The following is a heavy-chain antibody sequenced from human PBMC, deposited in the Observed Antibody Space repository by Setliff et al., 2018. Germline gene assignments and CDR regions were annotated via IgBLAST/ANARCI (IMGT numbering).Heavy chain of an antibody. CDR2: VYYSGTT. D-gene: IGHD6-19*01. CDR1: VDSISSSTYY. J-gene: IGHJ1*01. Sequence: SETLSLTCTVSVDSISSSTYYWGWIRQPPGKGLEWIGSVYYSGTTKYNPSLGSRVTISVDASKNQFSLKLSYVTAADTAVYYCARHKTGAVGTGEHFQHWGQGTMVT. CDR3: ARHKTGAVGTGEHFQH. V-gene: IGHV4-39*01.